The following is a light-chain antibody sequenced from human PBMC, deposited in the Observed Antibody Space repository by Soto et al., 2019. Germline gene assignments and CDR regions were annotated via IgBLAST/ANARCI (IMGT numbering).Light chain of an antibody. CDR2: GAS. J-gene: IGKJ2*01. CDR3: QQYYDRPLT. Sequence: ERVMTQSPATLSVSPGERATLSCRASQSVSSSLAWYQQKPGQAPRLLIYGASTRATGIPARFSGSGSGTEFTITISSLQSEDFAVYYCQQYYDRPLTFGQGTKLEIK. V-gene: IGKV3-15*01. CDR1: QSVSSS.